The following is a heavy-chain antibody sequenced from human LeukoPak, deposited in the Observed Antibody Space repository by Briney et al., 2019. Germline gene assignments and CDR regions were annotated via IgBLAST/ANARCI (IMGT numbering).Heavy chain of an antibody. CDR2: IWYDGSNK. D-gene: IGHD6-19*01. J-gene: IGHJ4*02. Sequence: GGSLRLSCAASGFTLSSYGMHWVRQAPGKGLEWVAAIWYDGSNKYYADSVKGRFTISRDNSKNTLYLQMNSLRAEDTAVYYCARAPVAGTYYFDYWGQGTLVTVSS. V-gene: IGHV3-33*01. CDR3: ARAPVAGTYYFDY. CDR1: GFTLSSYG.